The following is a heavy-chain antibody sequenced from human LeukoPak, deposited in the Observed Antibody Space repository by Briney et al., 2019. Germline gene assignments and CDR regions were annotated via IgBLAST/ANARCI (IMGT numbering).Heavy chain of an antibody. CDR1: GYTFTNYA. CDR2: INAGNGKT. V-gene: IGHV1-3*01. J-gene: IGHJ4*02. CDR3: ARGYYDLLTGHVVTYYFDY. D-gene: IGHD3-9*01. Sequence: ASVKVSCKASGYTFTNYAVHWVRQAPGQRLEWMGWINAGNGKTNYSQRFQGGVTLTRDTSASTVYMELRSLRSEDTAVYYCARGYYDLLTGHVVTYYFDYWGQGTLVIVSS.